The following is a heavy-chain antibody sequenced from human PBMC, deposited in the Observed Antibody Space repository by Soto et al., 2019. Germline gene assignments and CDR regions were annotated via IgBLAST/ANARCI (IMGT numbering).Heavy chain of an antibody. D-gene: IGHD1-26*01. J-gene: IGHJ6*02. CDR1: GGSFSGYY. CDR3: ARGRSGVGATTSYYYYYGMDV. V-gene: IGHV4-34*01. Sequence: KPSETLSLTCAVYGGSFSGYYWSWIRQPPGKGLEWIGEINHSGSTNYNPSLKSRVTISVDTSKNQFSLKLSSVTAADTAVYYCARGRSGVGATTSYYYYYGMDVWGQGTTVTVSS. CDR2: INHSGST.